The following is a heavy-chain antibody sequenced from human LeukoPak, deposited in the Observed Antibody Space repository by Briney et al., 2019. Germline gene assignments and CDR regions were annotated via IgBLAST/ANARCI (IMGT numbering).Heavy chain of an antibody. J-gene: IGHJ4*02. V-gene: IGHV4-59*08. CDR3: ARLTRDGYNWVFDY. Sequence: PSETLSLTCTVSGGSISSYYWTWIRQPPGKGLEWIGYIYCSGCTNYNPSLKSRVTISVDTSKNQFSLKLSSVTAADTAVYYCARLTRDGYNWVFDYWGQGTLVTVSS. D-gene: IGHD5-24*01. CDR2: IYCSGCT. CDR1: GGSISSYY.